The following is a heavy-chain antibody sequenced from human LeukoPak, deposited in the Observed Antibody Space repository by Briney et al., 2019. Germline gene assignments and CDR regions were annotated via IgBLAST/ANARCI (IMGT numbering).Heavy chain of an antibody. CDR2: IKSDGST. J-gene: IGHJ5*02. Sequence: PGGSLRLSCSASGFTFSSYWMPWVRQIPGKGLVWVSRIKSDGSTIYADSVKGRFTISRGNAKNTVYLQMNSLRAEDTAMYYCARAVTYFYGSVTYDWFDPWGQGTLVTVSS. D-gene: IGHD3-10*01. CDR1: GFTFSSYW. CDR3: ARAVTYFYGSVTYDWFDP. V-gene: IGHV3-74*01.